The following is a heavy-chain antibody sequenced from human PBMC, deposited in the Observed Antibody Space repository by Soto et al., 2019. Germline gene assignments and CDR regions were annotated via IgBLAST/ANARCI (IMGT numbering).Heavy chain of an antibody. J-gene: IGHJ5*02. CDR3: VRAFELLPGWFDP. CDR2: IFHTGRT. D-gene: IGHD3-16*01. Sequence: SETLSLTCAVSGGSISSSNWWSWVRQPPGKGLQWIGEIFHTGRTNYNPSLRGRVTISVDKSKNQFSLKVSSMTAADTAVYYCVRAFELLPGWFDPWGQGTLVTVSS. CDR1: GGSISSSNW. V-gene: IGHV4-4*02.